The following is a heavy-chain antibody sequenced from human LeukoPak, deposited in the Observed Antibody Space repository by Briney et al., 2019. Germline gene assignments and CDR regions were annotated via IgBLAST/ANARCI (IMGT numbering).Heavy chain of an antibody. CDR1: GYTFTSYG. CDR2: ISAHNGNT. D-gene: IGHD3-9*01. J-gene: IGHJ4*02. Sequence: ASVKVSCKASGYTFTSYGISWVRQAPGQGLEWMGWISAHNGNTNYAQKLQGRVTMTTDTSTSTAYMELRSLRSDDTAVYYCARTGLTTYYDILTGPIDYWGQGTLVTVSS. CDR3: ARTGLTTYYDILTGPIDY. V-gene: IGHV1-18*01.